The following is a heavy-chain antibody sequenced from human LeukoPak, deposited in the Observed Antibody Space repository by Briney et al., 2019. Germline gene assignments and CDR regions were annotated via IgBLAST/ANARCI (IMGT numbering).Heavy chain of an antibody. CDR3: ARDRGLAATDY. CDR2: ISSGGNTI. CDR1: GFTFSDYY. D-gene: IGHD6-13*01. V-gene: IGHV3-11*01. Sequence: GGSLRLSCAASGFTFSDYYMSWIRQAPGKGLEWVSYISSGGNTIYYTDSVEGRFTISRDNAKNSLYLQMNGLRAEDTAVYYCARDRGLAATDYWGQGTLVTVSS. J-gene: IGHJ4*02.